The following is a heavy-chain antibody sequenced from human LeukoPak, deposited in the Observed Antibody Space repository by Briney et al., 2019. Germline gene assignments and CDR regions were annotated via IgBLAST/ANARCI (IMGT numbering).Heavy chain of an antibody. J-gene: IGHJ6*02. V-gene: IGHV1-8*01. CDR1: GYTFTSYD. CDR2: MNPNSGNT. Sequence: ASVKVSCKASGYTFTSYDINWVRQATGQGLEWMGWMNPNSGNTGYAQKFQGRVTMTRNTSISTAYMELSSLRSEDTAVYYCARKGYCSSTSCLSIYYYGMDVWGQGTTVTVSS. CDR3: ARKGYCSSTSCLSIYYYGMDV. D-gene: IGHD2-2*01.